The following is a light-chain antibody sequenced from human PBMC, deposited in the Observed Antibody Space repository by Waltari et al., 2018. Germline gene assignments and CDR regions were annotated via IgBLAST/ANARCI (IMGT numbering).Light chain of an antibody. Sequence: SYDLTQPPSVSVSPGQTASITCYGDKLGDKYASWYQQKPGQSPVVVIYQDTKRPSGIPERFSGSKSWNTATLTISGTQALDDADYYCQAWDSTSYVFGTGTKVTVL. CDR3: QAWDSTSYV. CDR2: QDT. V-gene: IGLV3-1*01. J-gene: IGLJ1*01. CDR1: KLGDKY.